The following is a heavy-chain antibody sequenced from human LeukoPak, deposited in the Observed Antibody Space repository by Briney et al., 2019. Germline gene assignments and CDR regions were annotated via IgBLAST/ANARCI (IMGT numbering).Heavy chain of an antibody. CDR1: GFTFSSYA. CDR3: AKADYYDSSGFNY. Sequence: PGGSLRHSCAASGFTFSSYAMSWVRQAPGKGLEWVSAISGSGGSTYYADSVKGRFTISRDNSKNTLYLQMNSLRAEDTAVYYCAKADYYDSSGFNYWGQGTLVTVSS. D-gene: IGHD3-22*01. J-gene: IGHJ4*02. V-gene: IGHV3-23*01. CDR2: ISGSGGST.